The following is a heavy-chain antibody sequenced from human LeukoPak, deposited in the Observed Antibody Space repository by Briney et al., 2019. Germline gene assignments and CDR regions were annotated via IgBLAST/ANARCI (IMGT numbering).Heavy chain of an antibody. CDR3: ARIGYSYGPPYDY. Sequence: SETLSLTCAVCGGSFSGYYWSWIRQPPGKGLEWIGEINHSGSTNYNPSLKSRVTISVDTSKNQFSLKLSSVTAADTAVYYCARIGYSYGPPYDYWGQGTLVTVSS. J-gene: IGHJ4*02. CDR2: INHSGST. D-gene: IGHD5-18*01. CDR1: GGSFSGYY. V-gene: IGHV4-34*01.